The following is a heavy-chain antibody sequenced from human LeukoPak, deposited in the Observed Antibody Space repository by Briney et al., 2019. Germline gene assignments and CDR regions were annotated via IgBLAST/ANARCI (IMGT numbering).Heavy chain of an antibody. V-gene: IGHV3-23*01. Sequence: GGSLRLSCAVSGFSFSDSYMSWVRQAPGKGLEWVSAISGSGGSTYYADSVKGRFTISRDNSKNTLYLQMNSLRAEDTAVYYCAKDGMGSSSWYRYSWFDPWGQGTLVTVSS. CDR2: ISGSGGST. D-gene: IGHD6-13*01. CDR3: AKDGMGSSSWYRYSWFDP. J-gene: IGHJ5*02. CDR1: GFSFSDSY.